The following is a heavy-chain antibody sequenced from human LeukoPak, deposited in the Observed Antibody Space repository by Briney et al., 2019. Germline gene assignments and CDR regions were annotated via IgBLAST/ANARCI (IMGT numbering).Heavy chain of an antibody. D-gene: IGHD6-19*01. CDR1: GFTFSSYG. V-gene: IGHV3-30*18. CDR3: AKEPQQQLVSYLYSSGWYIEGGFDY. CDR2: ISYDGSNK. Sequence: PGRSRRLSCAASGFTFSSYGMHWVRQAPGKGLEWVAVISYDGSNKYYADSVKGRFTISRDNSKNTLYLQMNSLRAEDTAVYYCAKEPQQQLVSYLYSSGWYIEGGFDYWGQGTLVTVSS. J-gene: IGHJ4*02.